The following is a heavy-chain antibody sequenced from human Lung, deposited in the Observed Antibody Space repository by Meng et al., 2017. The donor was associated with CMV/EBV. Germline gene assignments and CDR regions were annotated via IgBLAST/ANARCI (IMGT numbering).Heavy chain of an antibody. Sequence: SETXSLXXTVSTGSISSYYWSCIRHPPRELLEWNGYIYYSGSTTYNPSLKSRVTIPVDTSKNQLSLKLSSVTAADTAVYYWARVWPAKKYHSCVLYYFAYWGQGTLVXVSS. CDR3: ARVWPAKKYHSCVLYYFAY. J-gene: IGHJ4*02. CDR1: TGSISSYY. CDR2: IYYSGST. D-gene: IGHD2-2*01. V-gene: IGHV4-59*01.